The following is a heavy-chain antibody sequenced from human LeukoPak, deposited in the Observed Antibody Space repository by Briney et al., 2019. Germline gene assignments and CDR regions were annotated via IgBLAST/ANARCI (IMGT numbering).Heavy chain of an antibody. Sequence: ASETLSLTCTVSGGSISGYYWSWIRQPPGKGLEWIGYIYNSGSTNYNPSLKSRVTISVDTSKNQFSLKLSSVTAADTAVYYCARGCSAGTPHNWFDPWGQGTLVTVSS. CDR1: GGSISGYY. CDR2: IYNSGST. D-gene: IGHD6-13*01. V-gene: IGHV4-59*01. J-gene: IGHJ5*02. CDR3: ARGCSAGTPHNWFDP.